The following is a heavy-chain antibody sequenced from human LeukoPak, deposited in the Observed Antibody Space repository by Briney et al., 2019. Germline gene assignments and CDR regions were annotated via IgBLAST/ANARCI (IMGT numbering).Heavy chain of an antibody. CDR2: ISGSGGGT. CDR3: AKVAHGNWYDY. Sequence: GGSLRLSCAASGFTFSGYTMSWVRQAPGQGLEWVSDISGSGGGTYYAHPVKGRITISRDKSKKTLYLQMNSLGAAATAVYHFAKVAHGNWYDYWGQGTLVTVSS. V-gene: IGHV3-23*01. J-gene: IGHJ5*01. CDR1: GFTFSGYT. D-gene: IGHD2-8*01.